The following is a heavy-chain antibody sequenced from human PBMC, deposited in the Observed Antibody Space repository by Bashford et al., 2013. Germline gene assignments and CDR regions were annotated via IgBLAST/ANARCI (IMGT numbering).Heavy chain of an antibody. Sequence: SETLSLTCTVSGGSISSSSYYWGWIRQPPGKGLEWIGSIPYSGRTYYNPSLKSRVSISVDTSKNQFSLKLSPVTAADTAVYYCARHFYCGGDCLSLRPFDIWGQGTMVTVSS. V-gene: IGHV4-39*01. CDR1: GGSISSSSYY. CDR2: IPYSGRT. D-gene: IGHD2-21*02. CDR3: ARHFYCGGDCLSLRPFDI. J-gene: IGHJ3*02.